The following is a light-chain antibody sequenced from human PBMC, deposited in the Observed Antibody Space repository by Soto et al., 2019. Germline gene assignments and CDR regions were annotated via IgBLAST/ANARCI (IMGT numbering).Light chain of an antibody. CDR2: DAS. CDR3: QHYNNWPLEFT. CDR1: QSVSTN. J-gene: IGKJ3*01. Sequence: KVMTQSPATLSVSPGERVTLSCRASQSVSTNLAWSQQRPGQAPSLLIYDASTRATGIPARFRGSGSGTEFTLTITSLHSEDFAIYFCQHYNNWPLEFTFGPGTKVDIK. V-gene: IGKV3-15*01.